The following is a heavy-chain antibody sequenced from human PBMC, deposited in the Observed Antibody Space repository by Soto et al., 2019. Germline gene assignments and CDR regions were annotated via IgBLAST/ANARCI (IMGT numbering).Heavy chain of an antibody. V-gene: IGHV1-69*13. D-gene: IGHD2-15*01. CDR3: ARPAPRYCSGGSCPDAFDI. CDR2: IIPIFGTA. J-gene: IGHJ3*02. CDR1: GGTFSSYA. Sequence: ASVKVSCKASGGTFSSYAISWVRQAPGQGLEWMGGIIPIFGTANYAQKFQGRVTITADESTSTAYMELSSPRSEDTAVYYCARPAPRYCSGGSCPDAFDIWGQGTMVTVSS.